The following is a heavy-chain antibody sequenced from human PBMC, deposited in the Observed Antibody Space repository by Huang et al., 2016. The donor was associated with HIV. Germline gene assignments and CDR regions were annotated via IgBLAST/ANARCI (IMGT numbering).Heavy chain of an antibody. Sequence: EVQLVESGGGLVKPGGSLRLFCTACGLSFSNAWMNWVRQAPGKGLEWVGRIKSKTDGGTKDYAAPVKGRFIVSRDDSKNTFYLQMNSLKIEDTAVYYCTTGRIVAATWGQGSLVTVSS. CDR1: GLSFSNAW. D-gene: IGHD1-26*01. CDR3: TTGRIVAAT. CDR2: IKSKTDGGTK. V-gene: IGHV3-15*01. J-gene: IGHJ5*02.